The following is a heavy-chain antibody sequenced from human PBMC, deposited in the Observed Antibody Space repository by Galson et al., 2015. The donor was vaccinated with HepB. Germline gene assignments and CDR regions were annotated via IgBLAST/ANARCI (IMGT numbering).Heavy chain of an antibody. CDR3: ARSPLLPYSYSTYYFDY. Sequence: SLRLSCAASGFTFSSYSMNWVRQAPGKGLEWVSYISSSSSTIYYADSVKGRFTISRDNAKNSLYLQMNSLRDEDTAVYYCARSPLLPYSYSTYYFDYWGQGTLVTVSS. J-gene: IGHJ4*02. CDR1: GFTFSSYS. V-gene: IGHV3-48*02. D-gene: IGHD2/OR15-2a*01. CDR2: ISSSSSTI.